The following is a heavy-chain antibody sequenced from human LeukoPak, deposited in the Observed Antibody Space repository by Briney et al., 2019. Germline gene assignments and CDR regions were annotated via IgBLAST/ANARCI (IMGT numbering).Heavy chain of an antibody. CDR1: GGSISSGDYY. CDR2: SHYSGSA. V-gene: IGHV4-30-4*01. J-gene: IGHJ4*02. CDR3: ARVGSCSGGSCYSGFDY. D-gene: IGHD2-15*01. Sequence: PSETLSLTCTVSGGSISSGDYYWSWIRQPPGKGLEWIGYSHYSGSAYYNPSLKTRVTISVDTSRNQFSLKMSSVTAADTAVYYCARVGSCSGGSCYSGFDYWGQGTLVTVSS.